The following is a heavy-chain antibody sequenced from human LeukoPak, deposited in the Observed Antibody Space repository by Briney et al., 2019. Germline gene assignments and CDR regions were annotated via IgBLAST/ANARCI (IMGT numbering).Heavy chain of an antibody. Sequence: GGSLRLSCAASGLTFNNYWMSWVRQAPGKGLEWVANINKDGSEDYYVDSVKGRFTISRDNSKNTLYLQMSSLRAEDTAVYYCAKGGGFDWLNYYYMDVWGKGTTVTISS. V-gene: IGHV3-7*03. CDR1: GLTFNNYW. J-gene: IGHJ6*03. D-gene: IGHD3-9*01. CDR3: AKGGGFDWLNYYYMDV. CDR2: INKDGSED.